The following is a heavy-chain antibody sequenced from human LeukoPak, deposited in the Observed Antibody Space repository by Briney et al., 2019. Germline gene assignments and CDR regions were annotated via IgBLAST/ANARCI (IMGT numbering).Heavy chain of an antibody. CDR1: GGTFSSYA. V-gene: IGHV1-69*13. CDR2: IIPIFGTA. D-gene: IGHD6-13*01. CDR3: ARGIDLAIAAALDI. J-gene: IGHJ3*02. Sequence: GASVKVSCKASGGTFSSYAISWVRQAPGQGLEWMGGIIPIFGTANYAQKFQGRVTITADESTSTAYMELSSLRSEDTAVYYCARGIDLAIAAALDIWGQGTMVTVSS.